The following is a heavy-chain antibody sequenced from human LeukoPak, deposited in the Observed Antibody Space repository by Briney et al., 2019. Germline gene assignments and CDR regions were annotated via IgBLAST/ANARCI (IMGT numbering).Heavy chain of an antibody. Sequence: GGSLRLSCAASGITFSNYEMNWVRQAPGKGLEWVSYINPGGSNRFYAGSVRGRFAIYGDDAKKSVYLQMNSLRAEDTAVYYCASSLSSGWGPVDDYWGQGIMVTVSS. D-gene: IGHD6-19*01. CDR3: ASSLSSGWGPVDDY. CDR1: GITFSNYE. CDR2: INPGGSNR. V-gene: IGHV3-48*03. J-gene: IGHJ4*02.